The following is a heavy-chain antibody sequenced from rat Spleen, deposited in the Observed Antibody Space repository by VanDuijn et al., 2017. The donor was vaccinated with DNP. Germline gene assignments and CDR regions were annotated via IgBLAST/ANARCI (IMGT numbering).Heavy chain of an antibody. CDR1: GFTFSNYG. CDR2: ISTSGGST. CDR3: ARHGGTGSSWYFDL. V-gene: IGHV5S11*01. Sequence: EVQLVESGGGLVQPGRSLKLSCAASGFTFSNYGMAWVRQAPKKGLEWVATISTSGGSTYYRDSVKDRFTISRDNAKSTLYLQMDSLRSEETATYHCARHGGTGSSWYFDLWGPGAMVTVSS. J-gene: IGHJ1*01. D-gene: IGHD5-1*01.